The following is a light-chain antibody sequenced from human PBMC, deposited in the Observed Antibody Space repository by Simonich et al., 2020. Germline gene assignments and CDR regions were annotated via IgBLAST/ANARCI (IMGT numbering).Light chain of an antibody. CDR3: QQRSNWPPMYT. CDR2: DAS. Sequence: EIVLTQSQATLSLSPGERATLSCRASQSVSSYLAWYQQKPGQAPRLLIYDASNRATGIPARFSGSGSGTDFTLTISSLEPEDIAVYYCQQRSNWPPMYTFGQGTKLEIK. CDR1: QSVSSY. V-gene: IGKV3-11*01. J-gene: IGKJ2*01.